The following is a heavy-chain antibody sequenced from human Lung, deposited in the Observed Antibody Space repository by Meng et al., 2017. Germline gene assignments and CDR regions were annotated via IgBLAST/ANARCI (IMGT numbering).Heavy chain of an antibody. V-gene: IGHV1-18*01. J-gene: IGHJ6*02. CDR1: GYTFTSYG. CDR2: ISAYNGNT. CDR3: ARDLVVYYCYGMDV. D-gene: IGHD6-6*01. Sequence: ASVKVSRKASGYTFTSYGISWVRQAPGQGLEWMGWISAYNGNTNYAQKLQGSVTMTTDTSTSTAYMELRSRRSDDTAVYYCARDLVVYYCYGMDVWGQGTTVTVSS.